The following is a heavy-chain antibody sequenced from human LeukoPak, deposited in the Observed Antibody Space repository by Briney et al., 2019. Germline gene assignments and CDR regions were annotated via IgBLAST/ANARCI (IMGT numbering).Heavy chain of an antibody. Sequence: GGSLRLSCAASGFTFSIYAMSWVRQTPGKGLEWVANIKSDGSEKYYVDSVRGRFTISRDNAENSLFLQMNSLRAEDTAVYYCARDSGDRTVDYWGQGTLVTVSS. D-gene: IGHD3-10*01. CDR3: ARDSGDRTVDY. J-gene: IGHJ4*02. CDR1: GFTFSIYA. CDR2: IKSDGSEK. V-gene: IGHV3-7*01.